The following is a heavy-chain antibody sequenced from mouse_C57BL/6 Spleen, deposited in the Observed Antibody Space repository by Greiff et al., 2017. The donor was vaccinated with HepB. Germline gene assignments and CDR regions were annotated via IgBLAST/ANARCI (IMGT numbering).Heavy chain of an antibody. V-gene: IGHV1-76*01. CDR1: GYTFTDYY. J-gene: IGHJ2*01. Sequence: VQLQQSGAELVRPGASVKLSCKASGYTFTDYYINWVKQRPGQGLEWIARIYPGSGNTYYNEKFKGKATLTAEKSSSTAYMQLSSLTSEDSAVYFCARELRYFDYWGQGTTLTVSS. D-gene: IGHD1-1*01. CDR2: IYPGSGNT. CDR3: ARELRYFDY.